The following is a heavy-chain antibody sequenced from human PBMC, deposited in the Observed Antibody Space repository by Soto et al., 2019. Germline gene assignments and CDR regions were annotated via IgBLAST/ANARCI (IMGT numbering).Heavy chain of an antibody. CDR3: ARTYYDILTGYPDTYYFDY. V-gene: IGHV1-69*02. Sequence: QVQLVQSGAEVKKPGSSVKVSCKASGGTFSSYTISWVRQAPGQGLEWMGRIIPILGIANYAQKFQGRVTITADKXXSXAXXELSSLRSEDTAVYYCARTYYDILTGYPDTYYFDYWGQGTLVTVSS. CDR1: GGTFSSYT. D-gene: IGHD3-9*01. J-gene: IGHJ4*02. CDR2: IIPILGIA.